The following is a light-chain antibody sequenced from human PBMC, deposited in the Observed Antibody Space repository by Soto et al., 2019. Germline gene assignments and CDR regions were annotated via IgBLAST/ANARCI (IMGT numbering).Light chain of an antibody. CDR2: DAS. CDR1: QSVSSY. CDR3: QQRSNWLT. V-gene: IGKV3-11*01. J-gene: IGKJ4*02. Sequence: EIVLTQSPATLSLSPGERATLSCRASQSVSSYLAWYQQKPGQAPRLLIYDASNRASGIPTRFSGSRSATDCTLTTSCMEHEDFAAYYCQQRSNWLTFGGGTKVDIK.